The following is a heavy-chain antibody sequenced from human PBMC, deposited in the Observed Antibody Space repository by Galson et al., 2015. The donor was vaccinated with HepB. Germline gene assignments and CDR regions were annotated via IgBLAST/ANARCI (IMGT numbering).Heavy chain of an antibody. CDR1: GGTFSNYA. D-gene: IGHD3-22*01. Sequence: SVKVSCKASGGTFSNYAINWVRQAPGQGLEWMGGIVPIFGTANYAQKFQGSFTITADASTSTVYMELSSLRSEDTAVYYCARVRVSSGHYLPPNDAFDIWGQGTTVIVSS. CDR2: IVPIFGTA. V-gene: IGHV1-69*13. J-gene: IGHJ3*02. CDR3: ARVRVSSGHYLPPNDAFDI.